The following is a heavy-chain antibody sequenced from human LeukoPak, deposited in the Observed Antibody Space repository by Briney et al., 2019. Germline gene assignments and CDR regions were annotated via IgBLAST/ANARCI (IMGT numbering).Heavy chain of an antibody. J-gene: IGHJ6*04. V-gene: IGHV3-30*04. Sequence: PGRSLRLSCAASGFTLSGYDMHWVRQAPGKGLEWVAVISYDGSNKYYADSVKGRFTISRDNSKYTLYLQMNSLRAEDTAVYYCARDSTVTTYYWSGMDVWGKGTTVTVSS. CDR3: ARDSTVTTYYWSGMDV. CDR1: GFTLSGYD. CDR2: ISYDGSNK. D-gene: IGHD4-17*01.